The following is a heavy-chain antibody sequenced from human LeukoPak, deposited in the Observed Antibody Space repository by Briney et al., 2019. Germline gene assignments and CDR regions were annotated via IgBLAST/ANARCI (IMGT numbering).Heavy chain of an antibody. Sequence: ASVKVSCKAAGYTFTSYGISWVRQAPGQGLEWMGWISAYNGNTNYAQKLQGRVTMTTDTATSTAYMELRSLRSDDTAVYYCARVGDSSSCYPPENYYYYGMDVWGQGTTVTVSS. CDR2: ISAYNGNT. J-gene: IGHJ6*02. V-gene: IGHV1-18*01. CDR3: ARVGDSSSCYPPENYYYYGMDV. CDR1: GYTFTSYG. D-gene: IGHD6-13*01.